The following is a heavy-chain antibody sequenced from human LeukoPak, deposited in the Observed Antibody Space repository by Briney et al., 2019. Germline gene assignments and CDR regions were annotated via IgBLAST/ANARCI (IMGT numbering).Heavy chain of an antibody. CDR3: ARDLTMVRGLRSRGVDF. CDR1: GFTFSSYW. CDR2: ISSDGSST. Sequence: QPGGSLRLSCAASGFTFSSYWMHWVRQVPGKGLVWVSRISSDGSSTSYADSVKGRFTISRDNAKNTLYLQMNSLRAVDTAVYYCARDLTMVRGLRSRGVDFWGQGTLVTVSS. J-gene: IGHJ4*02. D-gene: IGHD3-10*01. V-gene: IGHV3-74*01.